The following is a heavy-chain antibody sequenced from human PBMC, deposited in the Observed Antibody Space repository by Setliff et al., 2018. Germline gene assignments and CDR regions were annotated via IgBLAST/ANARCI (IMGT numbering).Heavy chain of an antibody. CDR2: ISVYNGKT. Sequence: ASVKVSCKASGYTFTSYGFSWVRQAPGRGLEWMGWISVYNGKTKYAQKFQGRVTMTTDTSTRTAYMEVTSLRSDDTAVYYCATEKFPGDWGDYWGQGTPVTVSS. D-gene: IGHD2-21*01. J-gene: IGHJ4*02. V-gene: IGHV1-18*01. CDR1: GYTFTSYG. CDR3: ATEKFPGDWGDY.